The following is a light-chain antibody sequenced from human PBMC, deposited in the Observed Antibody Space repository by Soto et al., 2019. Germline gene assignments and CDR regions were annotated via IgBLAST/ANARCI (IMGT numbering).Light chain of an antibody. CDR1: QGISSY. Sequence: DIQLSQSPSFLSASVGDRVTITCRASQGISSYLAWYQQRPGKAPDLLIYAASTLQSGVPSRFSGSGSGTEFTLTISSLQPEDFATYYCQHGYVAPYNFGQGTKVDIK. J-gene: IGKJ1*01. CDR3: QHGYVAPYN. CDR2: AAS. V-gene: IGKV1-9*01.